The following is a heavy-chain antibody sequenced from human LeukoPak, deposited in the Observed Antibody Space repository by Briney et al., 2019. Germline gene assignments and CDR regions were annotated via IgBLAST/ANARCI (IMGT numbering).Heavy chain of an antibody. D-gene: IGHD3-10*01. CDR1: GFIVSVSRNY. J-gene: IGHJ5*02. Sequence: GGSLRLSCAVSGFIVSVSRNYMSWVRQAPGKGLEWVSVIYTGGSTFYADSVKGRFTISRDDSKNTLYLQMNSLRAEDTAVYYCAKGSRRWFGEFDACFDPWGQGTLVTVSS. CDR2: IYTGGST. CDR3: AKGSRRWFGEFDACFDP. V-gene: IGHV3-53*01.